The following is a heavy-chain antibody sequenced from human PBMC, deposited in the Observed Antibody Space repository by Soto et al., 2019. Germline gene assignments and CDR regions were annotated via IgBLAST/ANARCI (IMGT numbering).Heavy chain of an antibody. CDR2: IIPIFGTA. D-gene: IGHD3-16*02. V-gene: IGHV1-69*13. CDR3: ARACGLFDYVCGSYRFFYLDY. J-gene: IGHJ4*02. Sequence: ASVKVSCKASGGTFSSYAISWVRQAPGQGLEWMGGIIPIFGTANYAQKFQGRVTITADESTSTAYMELSSLRSEDTAVYYCARACGLFDYVCGSYRFFYLDYWGQGTLVTVSS. CDR1: GGTFSSYA.